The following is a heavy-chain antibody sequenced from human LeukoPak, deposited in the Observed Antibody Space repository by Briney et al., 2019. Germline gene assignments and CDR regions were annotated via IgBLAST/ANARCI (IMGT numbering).Heavy chain of an antibody. V-gene: IGHV1-46*01. CDR2: INPSGGST. D-gene: IGHD5-24*01. CDR1: GYTFTSYY. Sequence: ASVKVSCKASGYTFTSYYMHWVRQAPGQGLEWMGIINPSGGSTSYAQKFQGRVTMTRDTSTSTVYMELSSLRSEDTAVYYCARDGDGGDGYNPEYFDYWGQGTLVTVSS. CDR3: ARDGDGGDGYNPEYFDY. J-gene: IGHJ4*02.